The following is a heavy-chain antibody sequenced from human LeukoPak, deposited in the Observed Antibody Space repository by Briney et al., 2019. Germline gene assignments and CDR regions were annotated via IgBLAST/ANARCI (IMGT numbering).Heavy chain of an antibody. D-gene: IGHD3-22*01. CDR1: GFTFDDYG. J-gene: IGHJ4*02. CDR3: ARVVDYYDSSGYYYVTNYFDY. CDR2: INWNGGST. V-gene: IGHV3-20*04. Sequence: AGGSLRLSCAASGFTFDDYGMSWVRQAPGKGLEWVSGINWNGGSTGYADSVKGRFTISRDNAKNSLYLQMNSLRAEDTALYYCARVVDYYDSSGYYYVTNYFDYWGQGTLVTVSS.